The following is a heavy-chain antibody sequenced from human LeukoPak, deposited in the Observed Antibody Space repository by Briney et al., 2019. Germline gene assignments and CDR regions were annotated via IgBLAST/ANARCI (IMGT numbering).Heavy chain of an antibody. Sequence: GGSLRLSCAASGFTIRKYWMSWVRQAPGKRLEWVANIKQDGSEKYYVDSVKGRFTISRDNAKNSLHLQMNSLRVEDTAVYYCARALRFPGAWDAFDIWGQGTMVTVSS. CDR2: IKQDGSEK. CDR3: ARALRFPGAWDAFDI. CDR1: GFTIRKYW. D-gene: IGHD5-12*01. J-gene: IGHJ3*02. V-gene: IGHV3-7*01.